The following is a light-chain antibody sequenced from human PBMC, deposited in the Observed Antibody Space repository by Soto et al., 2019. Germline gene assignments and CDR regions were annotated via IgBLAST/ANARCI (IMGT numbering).Light chain of an antibody. Sequence: EIVLTQSPGTLSLSPGESATLSCRARQGIGRYFAWFQQKPGQPPRLLIYDASTRATGIPGRFSCSGSVTDFTLTSSSREPEDFAVYYCHQRSNLPLTVGPGTQVEI. CDR2: DAS. J-gene: IGKJ3*01. V-gene: IGKV3-11*01. CDR3: HQRSNLPLT. CDR1: QGIGRY.